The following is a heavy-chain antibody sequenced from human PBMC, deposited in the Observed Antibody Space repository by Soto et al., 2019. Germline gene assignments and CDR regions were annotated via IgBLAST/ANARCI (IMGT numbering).Heavy chain of an antibody. CDR2: INHGGST. CDR1: GASFIGYY. D-gene: IGHD5-12*01. V-gene: IGHV4-34*01. Sequence: QVHLQQWGAGLLKPSETLSLTCAVYGASFIGYYWTWIRQSPGKGLEWIGEINHGGSTKYNPSFKIRVTISLDTSTDQFSLKVTSVTAAYTSVYYCARTGIVTTKCFDPWGHGALVTVSS. J-gene: IGHJ5*02. CDR3: ARTGIVTTKCFDP.